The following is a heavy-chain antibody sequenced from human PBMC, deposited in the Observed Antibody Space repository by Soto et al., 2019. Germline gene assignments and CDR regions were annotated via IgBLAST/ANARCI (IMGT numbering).Heavy chain of an antibody. CDR1: GGTVASSHW. Sequence: SETLSLTCGVSGGTVASSHWWSWVRQSPGRGLEWIGNVYHTVDTNFNPSLQSRVTFSVDKSNNQSSLRLTSVTAADTAVYFCAREIVTAGGNNYFDPWGPGTLVTVSS. CDR2: VYHTVDT. CDR3: AREIVTAGGNNYFDP. V-gene: IGHV4-4*02. J-gene: IGHJ5*02. D-gene: IGHD2-21*02.